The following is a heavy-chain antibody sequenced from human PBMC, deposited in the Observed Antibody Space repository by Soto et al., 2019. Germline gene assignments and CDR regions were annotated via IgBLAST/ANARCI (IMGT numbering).Heavy chain of an antibody. CDR2: IYANTGGT. D-gene: IGHD4-17*01. Sequence: ASVRVSCKASGYTFTSYYVHWVRQAPGQGLEWMGWIYANTGGTEYAERFQGRVTVTWDTSSSIGFMELSRLRSDDTAVYYCATNHYYRDYDLDYSGQGTLVTGSS. J-gene: IGHJ4*02. CDR3: ATNHYYRDYDLDY. CDR1: GYTFTSYY. V-gene: IGHV1-2*02.